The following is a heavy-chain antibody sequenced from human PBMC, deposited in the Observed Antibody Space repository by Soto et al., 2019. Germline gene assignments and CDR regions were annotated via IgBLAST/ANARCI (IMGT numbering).Heavy chain of an antibody. CDR3: ARDGIQLWYSFDY. CDR1: GFTFSSYS. CDR2: ISSSSSYI. Sequence: PGGSLRLSCAASGFTFSSYSMNWVRQAPGKGLEWVSSISSSSSYIYYADSVKGRFTISRDNAKNSLYLQMNSLRAEDTAVYYWARDGIQLWYSFDYWGQGTLVTVSS. D-gene: IGHD5-18*01. V-gene: IGHV3-21*01. J-gene: IGHJ4*02.